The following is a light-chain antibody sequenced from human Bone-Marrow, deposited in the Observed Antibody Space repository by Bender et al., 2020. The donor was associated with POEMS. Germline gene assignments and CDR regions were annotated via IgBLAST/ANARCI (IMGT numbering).Light chain of an antibody. V-gene: IGLV1-47*01. CDR1: SSDIGGYKY. CDR2: RNA. Sequence: QSALTQPASVTGSPGQSITISCSGTSSDIGGYKYVSWYQQLPGSAPKLPIYRNAERPSGVPDRFSGSKSGTSASLAISGLRSEDEADYYCVSWDDSLSGMVFGGGTKLTVL. CDR3: VSWDDSLSGMV. J-gene: IGLJ2*01.